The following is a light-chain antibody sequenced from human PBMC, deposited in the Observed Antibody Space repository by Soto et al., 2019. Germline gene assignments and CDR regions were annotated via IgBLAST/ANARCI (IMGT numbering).Light chain of an antibody. V-gene: IGLV4-60*02. CDR1: SGHSTYS. Sequence: QPVLTQSSSASASLGSSVKLTCTLSSGHSTYSIAWHQQQPGKAPRYLMKLEGSGSYNKGSGVRDRFSGSSSGADRYLTISNLQFEDEADYYCETWDSNTRVFGGGPKLTVL. CDR2: LEGSGSY. J-gene: IGLJ3*02. CDR3: ETWDSNTRV.